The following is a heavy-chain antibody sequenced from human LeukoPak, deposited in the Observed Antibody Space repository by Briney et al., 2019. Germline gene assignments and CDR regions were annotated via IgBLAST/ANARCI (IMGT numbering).Heavy chain of an antibody. CDR1: GFTFSSYA. Sequence: GSLRLSCAASGFTFSSYAMHWVRQAPGKGLEWVAVISYDGSNKYYADSVKGRFTISRDNSKNTLYLQMNSLRAEDTAVYYCANARLVMTAAEYWGQGTLVTVSS. J-gene: IGHJ4*02. V-gene: IGHV3-30*04. D-gene: IGHD2-21*02. CDR2: ISYDGSNK. CDR3: ANARLVMTAAEY.